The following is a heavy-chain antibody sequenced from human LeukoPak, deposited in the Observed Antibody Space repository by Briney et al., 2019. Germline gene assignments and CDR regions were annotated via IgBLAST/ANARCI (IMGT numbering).Heavy chain of an antibody. CDR3: ARVSGYSGYDSGIYYYYYYMDV. D-gene: IGHD5-12*01. V-gene: IGHV3-23*01. Sequence: PGGSLRLSCAASGFTFSSHAMAWVRQAPGKGLEWVSTISGSCGGTYYADSVKGRFTISRDNAKNSLYLQMNSLRAEDTAVYYCARVSGYSGYDSGIYYYYYYMDVWGKGTTVTVSS. CDR2: ISGSCGGT. CDR1: GFTFSSHA. J-gene: IGHJ6*03.